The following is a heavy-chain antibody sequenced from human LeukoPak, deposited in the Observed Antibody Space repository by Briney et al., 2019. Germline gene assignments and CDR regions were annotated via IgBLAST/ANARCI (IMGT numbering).Heavy chain of an antibody. D-gene: IGHD6-19*01. CDR2: VYYSGST. CDR3: AREVAGKPAWFDP. J-gene: IGHJ5*02. V-gene: IGHV4-61*01. Sequence: SETLSLTCTVSGCSVSSGSYYWSWIRQPPGKGREGIGYVYYSGSTNYNPSLKSRVTISVDTSKNQFSLELSSVTAAATAVYYCAREVAGKPAWFDPWGQGTLVTVSS. CDR1: GCSVSSGSYY.